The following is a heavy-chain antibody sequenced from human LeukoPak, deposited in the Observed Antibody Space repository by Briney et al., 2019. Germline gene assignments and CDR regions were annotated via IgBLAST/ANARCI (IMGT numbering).Heavy chain of an antibody. CDR1: GFTFSTFA. J-gene: IGHJ4*02. CDR2: IFPSGGEI. Sequence: GSLSLSCEASGFTFSTFAMIWVRQPPGKGLEWVSSIFPSGGEIHYADSVRGRFTISRDNSKSTLSLQMNSLRAEDTAIYYCATYRQVLLPFESWGQGTLVTVSS. D-gene: IGHD2-8*02. V-gene: IGHV3-23*01. CDR3: ATYRQVLLPFES.